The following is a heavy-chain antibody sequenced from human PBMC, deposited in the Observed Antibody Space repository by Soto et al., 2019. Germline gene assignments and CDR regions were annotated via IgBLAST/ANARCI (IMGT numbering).Heavy chain of an antibody. V-gene: IGHV3-30-3*01. D-gene: IGHD3-10*01. Sequence: QVQLVESGGGVVQPGRSLRLSCAASGFTFSIYAMHWVRQAPGKGLEWVTVISYDGGNEYYADSVKGRFTISRDNSKNTLFLQMSSVRAEDTAVYYCVRGGYYGSGSYYTLFDHRGQGTLVTVSS. CDR2: ISYDGGNE. J-gene: IGHJ4*02. CDR1: GFTFSIYA. CDR3: VRGGYYGSGSYYTLFDH.